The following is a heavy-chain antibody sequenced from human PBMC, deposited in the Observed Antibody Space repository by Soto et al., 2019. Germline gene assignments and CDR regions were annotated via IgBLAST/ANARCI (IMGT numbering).Heavy chain of an antibody. J-gene: IGHJ4*02. D-gene: IGHD1-1*01. CDR3: ARRAETNGWNGFGADKYYFDF. V-gene: IGHV1-8*01. CDR1: GYTFTSYD. CDR2: MNPHTGNS. Sequence: GCAVKVSGKACGYTFTSYDIYWVRHATGQGVEWMGWMNPHTGNSGYAQKFQGRVTMTSDTYISTAHMELSSLRSDDTAVYYCARRAETNGWNGFGADKYYFDFWAEGILLTVYS.